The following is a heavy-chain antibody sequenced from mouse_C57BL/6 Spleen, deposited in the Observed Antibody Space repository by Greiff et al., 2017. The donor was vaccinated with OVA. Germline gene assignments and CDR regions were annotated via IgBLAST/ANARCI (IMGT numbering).Heavy chain of an antibody. J-gene: IGHJ4*01. CDR2: IYPGSGST. CDR3: ARVQDWVYYYAMDY. V-gene: IGHV1-55*01. D-gene: IGHD4-1*01. CDR1: GYTFTSYW. Sequence: QVQLKQPGAELVKPGASVKMSCKASGYTFTSYWITWVKQRPGQGLEWIGDIYPGSGSTNYNEKFKSKATLTVDASSSTAYMQLSSLTSEDSAVYYCARVQDWVYYYAMDYWGQGTSVTVSS.